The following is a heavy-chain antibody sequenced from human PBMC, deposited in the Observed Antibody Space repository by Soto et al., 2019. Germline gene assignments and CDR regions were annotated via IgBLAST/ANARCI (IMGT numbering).Heavy chain of an antibody. Sequence: GGSLRLSCAASGFTFDDYAMHWVRQAPGKGLEWVSGISWNSGSIGYADSVKGRFTISRDNARNSLYLQMNSLRAEDTALYYCAKTSWDRRAFDIWGQGTMVTVSS. CDR1: GFTFDDYA. D-gene: IGHD1-26*01. CDR2: ISWNSGSI. V-gene: IGHV3-9*01. CDR3: AKTSWDRRAFDI. J-gene: IGHJ3*02.